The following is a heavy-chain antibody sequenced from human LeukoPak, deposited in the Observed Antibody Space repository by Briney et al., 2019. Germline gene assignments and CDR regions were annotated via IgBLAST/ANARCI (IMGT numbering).Heavy chain of an antibody. D-gene: IGHD4-17*01. CDR3: ARAFRYPNGEEDAFDI. Sequence: GASVKVSCKASGYTFTSYYMHWVRQAPGQGLEWMGIINPSGGGTNYAQKFQDRVTMTRDTSTSTVYMELSSLRSEDTAVYSCARAFRYPNGEEDAFDIWGQGTMVTVSS. CDR2: INPSGGGT. CDR1: GYTFTSYY. J-gene: IGHJ3*02. V-gene: IGHV1-46*01.